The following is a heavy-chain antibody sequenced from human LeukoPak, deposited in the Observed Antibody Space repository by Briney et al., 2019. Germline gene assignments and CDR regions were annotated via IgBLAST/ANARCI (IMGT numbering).Heavy chain of an antibody. CDR1: GYTFTSYG. CDR2: ISAYNGNT. V-gene: IGHV1-18*01. CDR3: ATDVIVGATTFDY. Sequence: GASVKVSCKASGYTFTSYGISWVRQAPGQGLEWMGWISAYNGNTNYAQKFQGRVTMTRNTSISTAYMELSSLRSEDTAVYYCATDVIVGATTFDYWGQGTLVTVSS. D-gene: IGHD1-26*01. J-gene: IGHJ4*02.